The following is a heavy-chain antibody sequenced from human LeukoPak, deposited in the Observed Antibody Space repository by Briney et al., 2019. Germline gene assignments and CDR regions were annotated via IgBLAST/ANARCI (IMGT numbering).Heavy chain of an antibody. Sequence: SETLSLTCAVYGGSFSGYYWSWIRQPPGKGLEWIGEINHGGSTNYNPSLKSRVTISVDTSKNQFSLKLSSVTAADTAVYYCARGSRGCSSTSCYRYFDYWGQGTLVTVSS. D-gene: IGHD2-2*01. V-gene: IGHV4-34*01. CDR3: ARGSRGCSSTSCYRYFDY. CDR2: INHGGST. CDR1: GGSFSGYY. J-gene: IGHJ4*02.